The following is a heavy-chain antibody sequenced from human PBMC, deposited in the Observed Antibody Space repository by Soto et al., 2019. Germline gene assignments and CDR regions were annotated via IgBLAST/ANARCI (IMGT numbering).Heavy chain of an antibody. CDR1: RCTFRSYA. CDR2: IIPIFGTA. Sequence: SVPVSYQASRCTFRSYAIICVRQAHGQVREWMGGIIPIFGTANYAQKFQGRVTITADESTSTAYMELSSLRSEDTAVYYCAREEGYGYNHYWGQGTLVTVSS. V-gene: IGHV1-69*13. CDR3: AREEGYGYNHY. D-gene: IGHD5-12*01. J-gene: IGHJ4*02.